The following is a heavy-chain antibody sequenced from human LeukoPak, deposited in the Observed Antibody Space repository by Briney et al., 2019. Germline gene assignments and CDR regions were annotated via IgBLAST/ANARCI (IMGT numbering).Heavy chain of an antibody. CDR2: ISYDGSNK. CDR1: GFTFSSYG. Sequence: GGSLRLSCAASGFTFSSYGMHWVRQAPGKGLEWVAVISYDGSNKYYADSVKGRFTISRDNSKNTLYLQMNSLRAEDTAVYYCAKDLMVTYSSGPSHWGQGTLVTVSS. V-gene: IGHV3-30*18. CDR3: AKDLMVTYSSGPSH. D-gene: IGHD6-19*01. J-gene: IGHJ4*02.